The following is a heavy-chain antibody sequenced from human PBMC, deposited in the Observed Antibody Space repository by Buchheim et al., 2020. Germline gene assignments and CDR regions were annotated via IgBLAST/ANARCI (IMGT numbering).Heavy chain of an antibody. V-gene: IGHV3-21*01. D-gene: IGHD4-17*01. CDR1: GFTLSSYS. CDR2: ISSSSSYI. CDR3: ARDSYGDYVHYYYGMDV. Sequence: EVQLVESGGGLVKPGGSLRLSCAASGFTLSSYSMNWVRQAPGKGLEWVSSISSSSSYIYYADSVKGRFTISRDNAKNSLYLQMNSLRAEDTAVYYCARDSYGDYVHYYYGMDVWGQGTT. J-gene: IGHJ6*02.